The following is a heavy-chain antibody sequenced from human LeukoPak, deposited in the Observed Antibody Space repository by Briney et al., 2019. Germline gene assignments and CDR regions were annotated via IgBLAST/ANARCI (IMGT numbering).Heavy chain of an antibody. CDR2: IYYSGST. CDR3: ARVIYYGRYYYYMDV. CDR1: GGSISSYY. J-gene: IGHJ6*03. V-gene: IGHV4-59*01. Sequence: SETLSLTCTVSGGSISSYYWSWIRQPPGKGLEWIGYIYYSGSTNYNPSLKSRVTISVDTSKNQFSLKLSSVTAADTAVYYCARVIYYGRYYYYMDVWGKGTTVTISS. D-gene: IGHD3-10*02.